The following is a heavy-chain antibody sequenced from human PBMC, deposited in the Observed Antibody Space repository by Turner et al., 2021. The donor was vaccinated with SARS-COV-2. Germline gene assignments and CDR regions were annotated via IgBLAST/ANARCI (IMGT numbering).Heavy chain of an antibody. CDR1: GGFISSSPYY. D-gene: IGHD3-10*01. V-gene: IGHV4-39*01. CDR2: IYYSGST. Sequence: QLQLQASGPGLVKPSEPLSLTCTVSGGFISSSPYYWGWIRQPPGRGLEWIGRIYYSGSTYYNPSLKSRVTISVDTSKNQYSLKLSSVTAADTAVYYCARRSEGYYGSGSHWFDPWGQGTLVTVSS. J-gene: IGHJ5*02. CDR3: ARRSEGYYGSGSHWFDP.